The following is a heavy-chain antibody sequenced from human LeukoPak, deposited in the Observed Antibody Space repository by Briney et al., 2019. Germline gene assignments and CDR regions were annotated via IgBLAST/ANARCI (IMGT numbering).Heavy chain of an antibody. Sequence: GGSLRLSCAASGFTFTSSAMSWVRQAPGKGLEWVSVISGSGHTTDYADSVKGRFTISRDNSKNTLYLQMNSLRAEDTAVYYCARAEGRYFDWLSAFPGGRAFDIWGQGTMVTVSS. CDR2: ISGSGHTT. CDR1: GFTFTSSA. V-gene: IGHV3-23*01. D-gene: IGHD3-9*01. CDR3: ARAEGRYFDWLSAFPGGRAFDI. J-gene: IGHJ3*02.